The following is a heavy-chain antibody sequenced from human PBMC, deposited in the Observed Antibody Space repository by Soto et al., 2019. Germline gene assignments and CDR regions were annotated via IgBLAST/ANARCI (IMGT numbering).Heavy chain of an antibody. D-gene: IGHD3-3*01. CDR3: AHRATMTIFGLIIDNGIWFDP. CDR1: GFSLSTSGAA. J-gene: IGHJ5*02. V-gene: IGHV2-5*02. Sequence: QINLIESGPTLVKPTQPLTLTRTFSGFSLSTSGAAVGWVRQPPGRALEWLALIYWDGDKRYNASLGNRLTITKDTSMNQVVLTLTNVDPADTATYYCAHRATMTIFGLIIDNGIWFDPWGQGTRVIVSS. CDR2: IYWDGDK.